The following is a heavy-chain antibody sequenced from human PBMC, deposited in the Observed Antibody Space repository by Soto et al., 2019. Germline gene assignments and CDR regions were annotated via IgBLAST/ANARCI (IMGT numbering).Heavy chain of an antibody. Sequence: ASVKVSCKASGGTFSSYTISWVRQAPGQGLEWMGRIIPILGIANYAQKFQGGVTITADKSTSTAYMELSSLRSEDTAVYYCARGQSVSYYYYYMDVWGKGTTVTVSS. CDR3: ARGQSVSYYYYYMDV. CDR2: IIPILGIA. V-gene: IGHV1-69*02. CDR1: GGTFSSYT. J-gene: IGHJ6*03.